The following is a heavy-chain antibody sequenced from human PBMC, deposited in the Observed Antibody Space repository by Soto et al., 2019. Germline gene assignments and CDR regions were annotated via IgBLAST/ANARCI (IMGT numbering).Heavy chain of an antibody. CDR2: IVPIFGTT. J-gene: IGHJ6*02. CDR3: ARVEAVAGLYNYHGLDV. CDR1: GGTFSNYA. V-gene: IGHV1-69*12. D-gene: IGHD6-19*01. Sequence: QVQLVQSGAEVKKPGSSVKVSCKVSGGTFSNYAIDWVRLAPGHGLECMGGIVPIFGTTYYTQKCQGRATIIADDSTTTAYLEMSSLRSEDTAIYYCARVEAVAGLYNYHGLDVWGQGTAVTVSS.